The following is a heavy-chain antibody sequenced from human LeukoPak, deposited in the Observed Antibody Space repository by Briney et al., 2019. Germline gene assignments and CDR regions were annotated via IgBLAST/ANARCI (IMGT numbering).Heavy chain of an antibody. D-gene: IGHD3-3*01. Sequence: ASVKVSCKASGGTFSSYAISWVRQAPGQGLEWMGGIIPIFGTANYAQKFQGRVTITTDESTSTAYMELSSLRSEDTAVYYCARGTPVSKRFLAGPIDYWGQGTLVTVSS. CDR1: GGTFSSYA. V-gene: IGHV1-69*05. CDR2: IIPIFGTA. CDR3: ARGTPVSKRFLAGPIDY. J-gene: IGHJ4*02.